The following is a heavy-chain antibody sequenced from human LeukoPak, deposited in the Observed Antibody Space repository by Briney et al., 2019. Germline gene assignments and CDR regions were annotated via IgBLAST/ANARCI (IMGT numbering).Heavy chain of an antibody. Sequence: SQTLSLTCAISGDSVSSNSAAWNWIRQSPSRGLEWLGRTYYRSKWYNDYAVSVKSRITINPDTFKNQFSLQLNSVTPEDTAVYYCARGGIAAAGTNWFDPWGQGTLVTVSS. CDR1: GDSVSSNSAA. V-gene: IGHV6-1*01. CDR3: ARGGIAAAGTNWFDP. D-gene: IGHD6-13*01. J-gene: IGHJ5*02. CDR2: TYYRSKWYN.